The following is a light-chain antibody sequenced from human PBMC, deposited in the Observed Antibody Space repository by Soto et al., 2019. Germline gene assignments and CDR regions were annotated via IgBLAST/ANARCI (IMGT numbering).Light chain of an antibody. CDR3: QSYDSTLSARYV. CDR2: GNI. Sequence: QSVLTQPPSVSGAPGQRVTISCTESSSNIGAGYDVHWYQQRPGTAPKLLIFGNINRPSGVPDRFSGSKSGTSASLAITGLQAEDEGDYYCQSYDSTLSARYVFGTGTKLTV. V-gene: IGLV1-40*01. CDR1: SSNIGAGYD. J-gene: IGLJ1*01.